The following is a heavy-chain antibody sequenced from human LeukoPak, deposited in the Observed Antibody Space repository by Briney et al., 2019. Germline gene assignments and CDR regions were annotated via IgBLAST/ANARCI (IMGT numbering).Heavy chain of an antibody. CDR2: INHSGST. D-gene: IGHD3-22*01. Sequence: SETLSLTCAVYGGSFSGYYWSWIRQPPGKGLEWIGEINHSGSTNYNPSLKSRVTISVDTSKNQFSLKLSSVTAADTAVYYCARLLSGYSAPYFDYWGQGTLVTVSS. CDR1: GGSFSGYY. J-gene: IGHJ4*02. V-gene: IGHV4-34*01. CDR3: ARLLSGYSAPYFDY.